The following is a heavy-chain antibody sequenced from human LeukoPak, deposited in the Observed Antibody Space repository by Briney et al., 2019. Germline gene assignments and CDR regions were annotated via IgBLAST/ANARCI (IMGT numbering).Heavy chain of an antibody. CDR1: GYTFTIYG. V-gene: IGHV1-18*01. Sequence: ASVKVSCKASGYTFTIYGISWVRQAPGQGLEWMGWISAYSGNTNYAQKLQGRVTMTTDTSTSTAYMELRSLRSDDTAVYYCARDNTVTASFDYWGQGTLVTVSS. CDR2: ISAYSGNT. J-gene: IGHJ4*02. D-gene: IGHD2-21*02. CDR3: ARDNTVTASFDY.